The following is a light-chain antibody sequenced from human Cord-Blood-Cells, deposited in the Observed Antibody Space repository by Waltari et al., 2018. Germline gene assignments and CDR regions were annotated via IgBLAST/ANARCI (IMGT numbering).Light chain of an antibody. V-gene: IGLV2-23*02. CDR2: EVS. Sequence: QSALTQPASESGSPGQSISISCTGTSSGVGSYTLVSWYQQHPGKAPKLMIYEVSKLPSVVSNRFSGSKSGNTASLTISGLQAEDEADYYCCSYAGSSTVVFGGGTKLTVL. J-gene: IGLJ2*01. CDR3: CSYAGSSTVV. CDR1: SSGVGSYTL.